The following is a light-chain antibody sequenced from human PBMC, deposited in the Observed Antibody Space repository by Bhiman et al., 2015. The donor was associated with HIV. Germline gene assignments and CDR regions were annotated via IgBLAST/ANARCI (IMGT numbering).Light chain of an antibody. CDR3: GTWDNSLSTGGV. V-gene: IGLV1-51*02. CDR2: ENN. CDR1: SSDVGGYNY. Sequence: QSALTQPASVSGSPGQSITISCTGTSSDVGGYNYVSWYQQLPGTAPKLLISENNKRPSGIPDRFSGSKSGTSATLGITGLQTGDEADYYCGTWDNSLSTGGVFGTGTKVTVL. J-gene: IGLJ1*01.